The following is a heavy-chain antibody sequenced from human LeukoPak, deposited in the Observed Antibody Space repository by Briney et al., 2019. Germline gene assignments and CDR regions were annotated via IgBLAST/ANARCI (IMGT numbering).Heavy chain of an antibody. CDR3: AKDTVKVTTIRRVPHYMDV. Sequence: PGGSLRLSCVASGFTFRTYWMHWVRQAPGKGLEWLSRINPDGSSTTYADSVKGRFTISRDNAKNSLYLQMNSLRAEDTAVYYCAKDTVKVTTIRRVPHYMDVWGKGTTVTISS. D-gene: IGHD5-12*01. J-gene: IGHJ6*03. V-gene: IGHV3-74*01. CDR1: GFTFRTYW. CDR2: INPDGSST.